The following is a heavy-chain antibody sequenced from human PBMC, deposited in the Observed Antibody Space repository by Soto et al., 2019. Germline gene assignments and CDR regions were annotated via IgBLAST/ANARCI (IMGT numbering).Heavy chain of an antibody. V-gene: IGHV4-4*02. D-gene: IGHD3-3*01. CDR1: SGSISSSNW. J-gene: IGHJ5*02. CDR2: IYHSGST. Sequence: PSETLSLTCAVSSGSISSSNWWGWVRQPPGKGLEWIGEIYHSGSTNYNPSHKSRVTISVDKSKNQFSLKLSSVTAADTAVYYCARSSPYYDFWSGYSLFDPWGQGTLVTVSS. CDR3: ARSSPYYDFWSGYSLFDP.